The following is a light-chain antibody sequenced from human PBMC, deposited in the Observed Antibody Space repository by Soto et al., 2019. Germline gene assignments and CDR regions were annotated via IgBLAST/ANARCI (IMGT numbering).Light chain of an antibody. CDR1: QSVSSSY. J-gene: IGKJ5*01. Sequence: EIVLTQSPGTLSLSPGERATLSCRASQSVSSSYLAWNQQKPGQAPRLLIYGASSRATGIPDRFSGSGSGTDFTLTISRLEPEDFAVYYCQQYGSSPTITFGQGTRLEMK. V-gene: IGKV3-20*01. CDR2: GAS. CDR3: QQYGSSPTIT.